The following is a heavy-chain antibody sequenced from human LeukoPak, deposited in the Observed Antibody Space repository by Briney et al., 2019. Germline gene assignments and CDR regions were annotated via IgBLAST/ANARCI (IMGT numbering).Heavy chain of an antibody. D-gene: IGHD5-18*01. J-gene: IGHJ6*02. Sequence: SETLSLTCTVSGGSISSGGYYWSWIRQHPGKGLEWIGYIYYSGSTYYNPSLKSRVTISVDTSKNQFSLKLSSVTAADTAVYYCARDLEAMGYSMDVWGQGTTVTVSS. CDR3: ARDLEAMGYSMDV. V-gene: IGHV4-31*03. CDR1: GGSISSGGYY. CDR2: IYYSGST.